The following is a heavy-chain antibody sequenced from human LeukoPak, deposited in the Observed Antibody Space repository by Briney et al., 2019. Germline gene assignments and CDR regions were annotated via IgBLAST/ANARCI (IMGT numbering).Heavy chain of an antibody. CDR2: TKPDGSAE. Sequence: PGGSLRLSCAAWGFSLRNYWRGWVRQARGKGRGGVANTKPDGSAEYYADSVRGRFTASRDNANNLLYLQMNRLRAEDTAVYYCARDGGLHTNFDYWGQGTLLTVSS. V-gene: IGHV3-7*01. D-gene: IGHD2-15*01. J-gene: IGHJ4*02. CDR3: ARDGGLHTNFDY. CDR1: GFSLRNYW.